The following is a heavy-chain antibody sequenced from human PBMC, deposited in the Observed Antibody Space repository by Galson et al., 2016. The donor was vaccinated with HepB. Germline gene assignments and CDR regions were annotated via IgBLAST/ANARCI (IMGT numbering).Heavy chain of an antibody. CDR2: IYYTGST. J-gene: IGHJ3*02. V-gene: IGHV4-59*01. CDR3: AREGSLSSSPDAFDI. D-gene: IGHD6-6*01. CDR1: GVSISSYY. Sequence: SETLSLTCTVSGVSISSYYWSWIRQPPGKGLEWIGYIYYTGSTNYNPSLKSRVTMSVDTSKNQFSLKLGSVTAADTAVYYWAREGSLSSSPDAFDIWGQGTMVTVSS.